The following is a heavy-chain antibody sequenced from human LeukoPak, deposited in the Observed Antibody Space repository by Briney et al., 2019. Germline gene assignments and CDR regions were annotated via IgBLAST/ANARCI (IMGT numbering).Heavy chain of an antibody. CDR2: INSDGSST. V-gene: IGHV3-74*01. D-gene: IGHD3-9*01. CDR1: GFTVSSYW. CDR3: ASSTADYDILTGQNY. J-gene: IGHJ4*02. Sequence: GGSLRLSCAASGFTVSSYWMHWVRQAPGKGLVWVSRINSDGSSTNYADSVKGRFTISRDNSKNTLYLQMNSLRAEDTAVYYCASSTADYDILTGQNYWGQGTLVTVSS.